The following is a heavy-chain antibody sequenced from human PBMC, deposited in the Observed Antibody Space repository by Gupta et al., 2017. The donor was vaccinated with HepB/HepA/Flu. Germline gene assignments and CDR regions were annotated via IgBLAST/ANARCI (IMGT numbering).Heavy chain of an antibody. CDR2: INPNRGGT. V-gene: IGHV1-2*02. D-gene: IGHD1-26*01. J-gene: IGHJ6*03. Sequence: QVQLVQSGAEVKKPGASVKVSCKASGYTFTGYYMHWVRQAPGQGLEWMGWINPNRGGTNDAQNFQGRVTMSRDTSISTAYLELSRLRSDDTAVYYCARDRGEWEPYYYMDVWGKGTTVTVSS. CDR3: ARDRGEWEPYYYMDV. CDR1: GYTFTGYY.